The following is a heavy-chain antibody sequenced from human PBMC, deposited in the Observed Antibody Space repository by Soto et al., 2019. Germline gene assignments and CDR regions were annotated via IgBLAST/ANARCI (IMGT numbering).Heavy chain of an antibody. CDR1: GFTFSSYG. J-gene: IGHJ4*02. CDR2: IWYDGSNK. CDR3: ARVPTVTPVFFDY. D-gene: IGHD4-17*01. V-gene: IGHV3-33*01. Sequence: GGSLRLSCAASGFTFSSYGMHWVRQAPGKGLEWVAVIWYDGSNKYYADSVKGRFTISRGNSENTLYLQMNSLRAEDTAVYYCARVPTVTPVFFDYWGQGTLVTVSS.